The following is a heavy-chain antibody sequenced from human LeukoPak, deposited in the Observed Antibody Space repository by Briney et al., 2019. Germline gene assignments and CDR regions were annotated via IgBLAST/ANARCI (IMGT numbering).Heavy chain of an antibody. J-gene: IGHJ4*02. D-gene: IGHD4-23*01. Sequence: SETLSLTCAVYGGSFSGYYWSWIRQPPGKGLEWIGEINHSGSTNYNPSLKSRVTISVDTSKNQFSLKLSSVTAADTAVYYCAGGYDYSGTSPFDYWGQGTLVTVSS. CDR1: GGSFSGYY. CDR2: INHSGST. CDR3: AGGYDYSGTSPFDY. V-gene: IGHV4-34*01.